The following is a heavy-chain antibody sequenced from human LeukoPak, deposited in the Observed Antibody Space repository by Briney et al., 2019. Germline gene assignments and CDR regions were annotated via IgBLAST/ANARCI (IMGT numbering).Heavy chain of an antibody. Sequence: PGRSRRLSCAASGFTFSSYAMHWVRQAPGKGLEWVAVISYDGSNKYYADSVKGRFTISRDSSKNTLYLQMNSLRAEDTAVYYCARPTGGSMIVVPLPDYWGQGTLVTVSS. J-gene: IGHJ4*02. CDR1: GFTFSSYA. V-gene: IGHV3-30-3*01. CDR3: ARPTGGSMIVVPLPDY. D-gene: IGHD3-22*01. CDR2: ISYDGSNK.